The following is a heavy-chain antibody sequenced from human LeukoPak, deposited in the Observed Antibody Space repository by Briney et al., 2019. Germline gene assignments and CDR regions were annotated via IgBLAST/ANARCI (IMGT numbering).Heavy chain of an antibody. CDR1: GYSFTSYW. Sequence: GESLKISCKGSGYSFTSYWIGWVRQMPGKGLEWMGIIYPGDSDTRYSPSFQGQVTISADKSISTAYLQWSSLKASDTAMYYCARSGDVFGSYYYYYMDVWGKGATVTVSS. V-gene: IGHV5-51*01. D-gene: IGHD3-3*01. J-gene: IGHJ6*03. CDR3: ARSGDVFGSYYYYYMDV. CDR2: IYPGDSDT.